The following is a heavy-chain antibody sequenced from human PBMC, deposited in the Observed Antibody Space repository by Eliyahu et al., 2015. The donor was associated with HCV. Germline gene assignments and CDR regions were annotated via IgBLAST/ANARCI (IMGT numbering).Heavy chain of an antibody. D-gene: IGHD6-13*01. V-gene: IGHV4-34*01. CDR2: INHSGST. CDR3: ARGRWGKADY. CDR1: GGSFSGYY. Sequence: QVQLQQWGAGLLKPSETLSLTCAVYGGSFSGYYWSWIRQPPGKGLEWIGEINHSGSTNYNPSLKSRVTISVDTSKNQFSLKLSSVTAADTAVYYCARGRWGKADYWGQGTLVTVSS. J-gene: IGHJ4*02.